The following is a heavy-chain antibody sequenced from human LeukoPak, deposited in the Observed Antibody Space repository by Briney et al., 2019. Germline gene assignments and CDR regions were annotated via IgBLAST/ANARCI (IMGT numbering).Heavy chain of an antibody. Sequence: PGGSLRLSCTASGFTFSSYAMSWVRQAPGKGLEWVSAISTSRSTYYADSVKGRFTTSRDNSKNTLYLQMNSLRAEDTALYYCARDGVTIFGVVLPPGYWGQGTLVTVSS. J-gene: IGHJ4*02. CDR2: ISTSRST. V-gene: IGHV3-23*01. D-gene: IGHD3-3*01. CDR1: GFTFSSYA. CDR3: ARDGVTIFGVVLPPGY.